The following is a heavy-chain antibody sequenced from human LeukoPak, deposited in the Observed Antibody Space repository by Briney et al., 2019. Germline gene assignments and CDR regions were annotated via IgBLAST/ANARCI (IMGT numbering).Heavy chain of an antibody. Sequence: SETLSLTCTVSGGSISSYYWGWIRQPPGKGLEWIGYIYYSGSTNYNPSLKSRVTISVDTSKNQFSLKLSSVTAADTAVYYCARDAKARTTGYFDYWGQGTLVTVSS. V-gene: IGHV4-59*12. D-gene: IGHD6-6*01. CDR1: GGSISSYY. J-gene: IGHJ4*02. CDR2: IYYSGST. CDR3: ARDAKARTTGYFDY.